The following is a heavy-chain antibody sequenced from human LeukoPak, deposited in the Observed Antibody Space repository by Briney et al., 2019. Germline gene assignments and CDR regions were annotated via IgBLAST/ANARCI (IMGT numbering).Heavy chain of an antibody. CDR1: GYTFTGYY. J-gene: IGHJ4*02. D-gene: IGHD3-10*01. CDR2: INPNSGGT. CDR3: ARATPRFLITMVRGVITPPDY. Sequence: ASVKVSCKASGYTFTGYYMHWVRQAPGQGLEWMGWINPNSGGTNYAQKFQGRVTMTRDTSISTAYMELSRLRSDDTAVYYCARATPRFLITMVRGVITPPDYWGQGTLVTVSS. V-gene: IGHV1-2*02.